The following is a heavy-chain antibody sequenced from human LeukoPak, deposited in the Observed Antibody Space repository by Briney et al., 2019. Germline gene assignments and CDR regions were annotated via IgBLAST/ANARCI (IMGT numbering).Heavy chain of an antibody. D-gene: IGHD7-27*01. CDR2: ISYDGSNK. CDR1: GFTFSSYA. Sequence: GGSLRLSCAASGFTFSSYAMHWVRQAPGKGLEWVAVISYDGSNKYYADSVKGRFTISRDNSKNTLYLQMNSLRAEDTAVYYCARDDPGVRGRFDPWGQGTLVTVSS. V-gene: IGHV3-30*04. J-gene: IGHJ5*02. CDR3: ARDDPGVRGRFDP.